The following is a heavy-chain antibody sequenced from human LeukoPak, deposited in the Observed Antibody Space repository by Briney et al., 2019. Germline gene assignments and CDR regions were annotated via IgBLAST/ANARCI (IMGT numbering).Heavy chain of an antibody. J-gene: IGHJ6*02. CDR1: GFTFSSYA. CDR3: AKLLDHSRGFYYNAMDV. V-gene: IGHV3-23*01. Sequence: GGSLRLSCAASGFTFSSYAMSWARQPPGKGLEWVSTMGAGDASTYYADSVQGRFTISRDNSKNTLSLQMNTLRAEDTAVYYCAKLLDHSRGFYYNAMDVWGRGTTVTVSS. D-gene: IGHD1-26*01. CDR2: MGAGDAST.